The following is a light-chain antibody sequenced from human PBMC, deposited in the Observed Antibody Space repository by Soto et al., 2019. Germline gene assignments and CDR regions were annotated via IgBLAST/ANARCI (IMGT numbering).Light chain of an antibody. V-gene: IGLV2-14*03. Sequence: QSALAQPASVSGSPGQSITISCTGTSSDVGGYNFVSWYQQHPGKAPKLMIYDLTYRSSGVSYRFSGSKSGNTASLTISGLQAEDEADYYCSSFTSSSTDVFGTGTKVTVL. CDR2: DLT. CDR3: SSFTSSSTDV. J-gene: IGLJ1*01. CDR1: SSDVGGYNF.